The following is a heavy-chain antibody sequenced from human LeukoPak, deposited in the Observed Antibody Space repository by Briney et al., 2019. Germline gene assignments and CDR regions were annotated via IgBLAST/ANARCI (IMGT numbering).Heavy chain of an antibody. CDR1: GFTFSSYG. V-gene: IGHV3-30*18. CDR2: ISYDGSNK. CDR3: AKDRKYSSGWAEYYYGMDV. J-gene: IGHJ6*02. Sequence: GGSLRLSCAASGFTFSSYGMHWVRQAPGKGLEGVAVISYDGSNKYYADSVKGRFTISRDNSKNTLYLQMNSLRAEDTAVYYCAKDRKYSSGWAEYYYGMDVWGQGTTVTVSS. D-gene: IGHD6-19*01.